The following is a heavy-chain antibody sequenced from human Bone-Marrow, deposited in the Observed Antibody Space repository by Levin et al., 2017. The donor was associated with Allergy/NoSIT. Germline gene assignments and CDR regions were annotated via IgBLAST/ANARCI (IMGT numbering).Heavy chain of an antibody. CDR3: ATGDCSGGSCHFFDY. CDR2: IKRKSDGETT. Sequence: GGSLRLSCAASGFTFSDVWMHWVRQAPGKGLEWVGRIKRKSDGETTDYAAPVKGRFTISRDDSKNTLYLQMNNLKTEDAAVYYCATGDCSGGSCHFFDYWGQGTLVTVSS. D-gene: IGHD2-15*01. CDR1: GFTFSDVW. V-gene: IGHV3-15*01. J-gene: IGHJ4*02.